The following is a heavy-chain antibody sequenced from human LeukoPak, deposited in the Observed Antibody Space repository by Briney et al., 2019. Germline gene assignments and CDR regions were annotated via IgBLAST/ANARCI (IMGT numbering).Heavy chain of an antibody. CDR3: ARRLEYSSSGYYFDY. CDR2: IYYSGST. D-gene: IGHD6-6*01. V-gene: IGHV4-59*08. Sequence: SETLSLTCTVSGGSISSYYWSWIRQPPGKGLEWIGYIYYSGSTNYNPSLKSRVTISVDTSKNQSSLKLSSVTAADTAVYYCARRLEYSSSGYYFDYWGQGTLVTVSS. J-gene: IGHJ4*02. CDR1: GGSISSYY.